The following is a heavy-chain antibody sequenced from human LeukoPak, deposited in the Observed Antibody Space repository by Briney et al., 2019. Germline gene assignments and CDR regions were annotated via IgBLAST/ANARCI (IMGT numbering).Heavy chain of an antibody. CDR1: GYTFTSYD. D-gene: IGHD3-3*01. Sequence: ASVKVSCKASGYTFTSYDINWVRQATGQGREGMGGMNPNRGNTGNAQKFQARVTMTRNTSISTAYMELSSLRSEDTAVYYCARIATRTFLTYYDFWSGYYGVPFDPWGQGTLVTVSS. CDR2: MNPNRGNT. CDR3: ARIATRTFLTYYDFWSGYYGVPFDP. V-gene: IGHV1-8*01. J-gene: IGHJ5*02.